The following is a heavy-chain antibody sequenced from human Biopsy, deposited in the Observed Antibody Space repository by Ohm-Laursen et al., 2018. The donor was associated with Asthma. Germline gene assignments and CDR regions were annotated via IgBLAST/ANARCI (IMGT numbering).Heavy chain of an antibody. V-gene: IGHV1-18*01. CDR3: ARAVDYSHYYGIDV. J-gene: IGHJ6*02. CDR1: GYTFNSAG. D-gene: IGHD3-10*01. Sequence: ATVKISCKTSGYTFNSAGITWVRQAPGQGLEWMGWISVYNGNTKVAQKLQDRVTMITDTSTSTAYMELRSLRADDTAVYFCARAVDYSHYYGIDVWGQGTTVTVS. CDR2: ISVYNGNT.